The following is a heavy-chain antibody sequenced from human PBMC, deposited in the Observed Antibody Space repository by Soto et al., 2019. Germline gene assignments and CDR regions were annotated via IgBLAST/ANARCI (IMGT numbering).Heavy chain of an antibody. CDR2: MNPNSGNT. J-gene: IGHJ5*02. V-gene: IGHV1-8*01. D-gene: IGHD3-3*01. CDR1: GYTFTSYD. CDR3: ARSGTRRYYDFWSGYYHDWFDP. Sequence: ASVKVSCKVSGYTFTSYDINWVRQATGQGLEWMGWMNPNSGNTGYAQKFQGRVTMTRNTSISTAYMELSSLRSEDTAVYYCARSGTRRYYDFWSGYYHDWFDPWGQGTLVTVSS.